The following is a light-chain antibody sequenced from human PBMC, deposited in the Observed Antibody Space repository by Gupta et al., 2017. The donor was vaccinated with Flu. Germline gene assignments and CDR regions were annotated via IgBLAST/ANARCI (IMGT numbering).Light chain of an antibody. CDR3: RQRRNGPPFT. V-gene: IGKV3-11*01. CDR1: PSVSSY. J-gene: IGKJ1*01. CDR2: DAA. Sequence: EMVLTLSPATLSLSPGESATLSCRASPSVSSYLAWYQQKPGQGTRLLIEDAATRATGIPARLSGSGSGADYTRTISSVEPEDCSVDYCRQRRNGPPFTFGQGTKVDIK.